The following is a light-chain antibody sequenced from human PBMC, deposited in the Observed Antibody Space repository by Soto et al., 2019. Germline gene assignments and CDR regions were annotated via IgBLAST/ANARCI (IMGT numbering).Light chain of an antibody. V-gene: IGLV2-14*01. J-gene: IGLJ1*01. CDR1: SSDVGGNNL. CDR2: DVN. CDR3: SSYKSSSTLPYV. Sequence: QSALTQPASVSGSPGPSITISCTGTSSDVGGNNLVSWYQQYPDKAPKLMIFDVNTRPSGVSNRFSGSKYGNTASLTISGLQAVDEGDYYCSSYKSSSTLPYVFGTGTKLTVL.